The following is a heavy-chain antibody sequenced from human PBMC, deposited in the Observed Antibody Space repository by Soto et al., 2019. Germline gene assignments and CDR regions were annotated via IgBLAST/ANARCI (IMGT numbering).Heavy chain of an antibody. CDR2: INPNSGGT. D-gene: IGHD6-6*01. V-gene: IGHV1-2*04. Sequence: ASVKLSCKASGYTFTGYYMHWVRQAPGQGLEWMGWINPNSGGTNYAQKFQGWVTMTRDTSISTAYMELSRLRSDDTAVYYCAISNSTSDGWFAPWGQRTLVTVSS. CDR3: AISNSTSDGWFAP. CDR1: GYTFTGYY. J-gene: IGHJ5*02.